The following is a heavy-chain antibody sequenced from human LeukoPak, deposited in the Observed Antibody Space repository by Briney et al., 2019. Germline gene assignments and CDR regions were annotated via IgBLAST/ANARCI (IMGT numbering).Heavy chain of an antibody. CDR3: ARHVDDYGDPYGYFDY. CDR2: IYYSGST. J-gene: IGHJ4*02. V-gene: IGHV4-59*08. D-gene: IGHD4-17*01. CDR1: GGSISSYY. Sequence: PSETLSLTCTVSGGSISSYYWSWIRQPPGKGLEWIGYIYYSGSTNYNPSLKSRVTISVDTSKDQFSLKLSSVTAADTAVYYCARHVDDYGDPYGYFDYWGQGTLVTVSS.